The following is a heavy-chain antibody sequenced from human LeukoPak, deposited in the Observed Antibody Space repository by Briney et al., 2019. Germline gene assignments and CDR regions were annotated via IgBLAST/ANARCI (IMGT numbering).Heavy chain of an antibody. CDR2: IRSKTYGGTT. Sequence: GGSLRLSCTASGFTFGDYAISWVRQAPGRGLEWVGLIRSKTYGGTTEYAASMKGRFTISRDDSNTVAYLQMSSLRTEDTAVYYCSRADTIPDAKYCFDSWGQGTLVTVSS. V-gene: IGHV3-49*04. CDR3: SRADTIPDAKYCFDS. J-gene: IGHJ4*02. CDR1: GFTFGDYA. D-gene: IGHD2-2*01.